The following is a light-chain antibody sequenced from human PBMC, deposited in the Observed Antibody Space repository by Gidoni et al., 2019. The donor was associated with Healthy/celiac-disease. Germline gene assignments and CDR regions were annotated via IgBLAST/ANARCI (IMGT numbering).Light chain of an antibody. CDR1: QSISSY. CDR3: QQSYSTPWT. J-gene: IGKJ1*01. V-gene: IGKV1-39*01. Sequence: DITMTESPSSLSASVGDRVTITCRASQSISSYLKWYQQKPGKAPKLLIYAASSLQSGVPSRFSGSGSGTDFTLTISRLQPEYFATYYCQQSYSTPWTFGQGTKVEIK. CDR2: AAS.